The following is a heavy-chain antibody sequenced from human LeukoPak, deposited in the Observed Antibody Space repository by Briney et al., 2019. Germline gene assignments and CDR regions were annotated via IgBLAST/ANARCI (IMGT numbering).Heavy chain of an antibody. CDR2: IYYSGST. CDR1: GGSISSHY. V-gene: IGHV4-59*11. CDR3: ARMKDPEYYFDC. Sequence: SETLSHTCTVSGGSISSHYWSWIRQPPGKGLEWIGYIYYSGSTNYNPSLKSRVTISVDTSKNQFSLKLSSVTAADTAVYYCARMKDPEYYFDCWGQGTLVTVSS. J-gene: IGHJ4*02.